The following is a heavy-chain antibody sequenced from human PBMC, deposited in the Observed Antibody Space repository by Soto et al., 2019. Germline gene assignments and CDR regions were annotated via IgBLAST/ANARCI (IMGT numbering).Heavy chain of an antibody. CDR1: GYTFTSYA. CDR3: SRPYCSGGSCYVTLYYFDY. Sequence: ASVKVSCKAPGYTFTSYAMHWVRQAPGQRLERMGWINAGNGNTKYSQKFQGRVTITRDTSASTAYMELSSLRSEDTAVYFCSRPYCSGGSCYVTLYYFDYWGQGTPVTVST. D-gene: IGHD2-15*01. J-gene: IGHJ4*02. CDR2: INAGNGNT. V-gene: IGHV1-3*01.